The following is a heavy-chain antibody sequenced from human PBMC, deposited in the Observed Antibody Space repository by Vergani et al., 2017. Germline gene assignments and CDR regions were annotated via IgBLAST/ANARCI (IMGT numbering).Heavy chain of an antibody. V-gene: IGHV1-69*02. CDR1: GGTFSSYT. Sequence: QVQLVQSGAEVKKPGSSVKVSCKASGGTFSSYTISWVRQAPGQGLEWMGRIIPILGIANYAQKLQGRVTMTTDTSTSTAYMELRSLRSDDTAVYYCARGYSGYDSPDYWGQGTLVTVSS. CDR3: ARGYSGYDSPDY. D-gene: IGHD5-12*01. J-gene: IGHJ4*02. CDR2: IIPILGIA.